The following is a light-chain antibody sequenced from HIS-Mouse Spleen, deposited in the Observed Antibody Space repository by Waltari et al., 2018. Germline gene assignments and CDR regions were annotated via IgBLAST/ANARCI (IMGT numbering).Light chain of an antibody. CDR2: AAS. Sequence: DIQLTQSPSFLSASVGDRVTITCRASQGISSYLAWYQQKPGKAPKLLIYAASTLKSGVPSRFSGSGSATEFTLTISSLQPGDFATYYCQQLNSYPPTFGQGTKVEIK. V-gene: IGKV1-9*01. CDR1: QGISSY. J-gene: IGKJ1*01. CDR3: QQLNSYPPT.